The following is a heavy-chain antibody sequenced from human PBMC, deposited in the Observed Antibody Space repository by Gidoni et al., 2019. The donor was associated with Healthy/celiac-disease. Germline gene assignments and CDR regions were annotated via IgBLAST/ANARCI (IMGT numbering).Heavy chain of an antibody. V-gene: IGHV3-30*18. CDR3: AKHGLKRGYSYGHFDY. Sequence: QVQLVESGGGVVQPGRSLRLSCAASGFTFSSYGMHWVRQAPGKGLAWVAVISYDGSNKYYADSVKGRFTISRDNSKNTLYLQMNSLRAEDTAVYYCAKHGLKRGYSYGHFDYWGQGTLVTVSS. J-gene: IGHJ4*02. D-gene: IGHD5-18*01. CDR2: ISYDGSNK. CDR1: GFTFSSYG.